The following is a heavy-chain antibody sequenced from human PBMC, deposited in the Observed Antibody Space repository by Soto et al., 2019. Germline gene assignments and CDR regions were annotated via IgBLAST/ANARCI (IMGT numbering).Heavy chain of an antibody. CDR3: ATSNYGERD. J-gene: IGHJ4*02. CDR2: VSGNGGST. CDR1: GFTLSNFG. Sequence: EGQVLESGGDLVQPGGSLRLTCVASGFTLSNFGMSWVRQAPGKGLEWVSFVSGNGGSTYYIDSVKGRFTISRDSSTNTVRLQMNSLRAEDTAVYYCATSNYGERDWGQGALVTVSS. V-gene: IGHV3-23*01. D-gene: IGHD4-17*01.